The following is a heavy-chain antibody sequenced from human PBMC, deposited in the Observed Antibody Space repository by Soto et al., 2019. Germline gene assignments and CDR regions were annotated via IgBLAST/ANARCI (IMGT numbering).Heavy chain of an antibody. D-gene: IGHD3-3*01. CDR3: ARSRITVFGVVIDALDI. CDR2: IYYSGST. V-gene: IGHV4-31*03. J-gene: IGHJ3*02. Sequence: SETLSLTCTVSGCSISSGGYYWSWIRQHPGKGLEWIGYIYYSGSTYYNPSLKSRVTISVDTSKNQFSLKLSSVTAADTAVYYCARSRITVFGVVIDALDIWGQGTMVTVSS. CDR1: GCSISSGGYY.